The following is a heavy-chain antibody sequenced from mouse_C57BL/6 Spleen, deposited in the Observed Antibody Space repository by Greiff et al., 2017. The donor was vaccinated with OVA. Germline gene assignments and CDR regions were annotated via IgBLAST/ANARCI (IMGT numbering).Heavy chain of an antibody. CDR2: IHPNSGST. J-gene: IGHJ3*01. V-gene: IGHV1-64*01. Sequence: VQLQQPGAELVKPGASVKLSCKASGYTFTSYWMHWVKQRPGQGLEWIGMIHPNSGSTNYNEKFKSKATLTVDKSSSTAYMRLSSLTSEDSAVYYCARRDYYGSTSWFAYWGQGTLVTVSA. CDR1: GYTFTSYW. CDR3: ARRDYYGSTSWFAY. D-gene: IGHD1-1*01.